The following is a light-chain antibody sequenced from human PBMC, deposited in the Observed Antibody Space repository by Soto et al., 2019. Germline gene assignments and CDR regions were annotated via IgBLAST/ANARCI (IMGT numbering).Light chain of an antibody. CDR2: GAS. V-gene: IGKV3D-20*02. CDR3: QQRSNWPIT. Sequence: EIVLTQSPGTLSLSPGERATLSCRGSQSVSSSYLAWYQQKPGQAPRLLIYGASSRATGIPDRFSGSGSGTDFTLTISRLEPEDSAVYYCQQRSNWPITFGQGTRLEIK. CDR1: QSVSSSY. J-gene: IGKJ5*01.